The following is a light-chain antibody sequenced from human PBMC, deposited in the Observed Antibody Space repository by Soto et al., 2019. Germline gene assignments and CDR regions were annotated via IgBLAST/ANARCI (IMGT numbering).Light chain of an antibody. Sequence: DVVMTQTPLSSPVTLGQPASISCSSCQSLVYRDGNTYLSWLQQRPGQPPRLLIYKVSNRFSGVPDRFSGSGAGTDFTLTISRVEAEDVAIYSCMQTTHLPHTFGQGTKLEIK. CDR3: MQTTHLPHT. J-gene: IGKJ2*01. CDR1: QSLVYRDGNTY. CDR2: KVS. V-gene: IGKV2-24*01.